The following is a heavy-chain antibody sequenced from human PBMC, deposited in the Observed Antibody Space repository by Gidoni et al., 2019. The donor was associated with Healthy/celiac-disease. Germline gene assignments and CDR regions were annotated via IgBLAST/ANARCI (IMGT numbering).Heavy chain of an antibody. Sequence: QVQLQESGPGLVKPSETLSLTCTVSGGSISSYYWSWIRQPPGKGLEWIGYIYYSGSTNYNPSLKSRVTISVDTSKNQFSLKLSSVTAADTAVYYCARVISYAPDDAFDIWGQGTMVTVSS. CDR3: ARVISYAPDDAFDI. CDR1: GGSISSYY. V-gene: IGHV4-59*01. D-gene: IGHD2-2*01. J-gene: IGHJ3*02. CDR2: IYYSGST.